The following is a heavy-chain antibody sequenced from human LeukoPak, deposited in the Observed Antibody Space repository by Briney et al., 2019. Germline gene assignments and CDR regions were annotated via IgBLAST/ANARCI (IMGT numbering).Heavy chain of an antibody. J-gene: IGHJ6*02. V-gene: IGHV4-59*01. Sequence: PSETLSLTCTVSGGSISSYYWSWNRQPPGKGLEWIGYIYDSGSTNYSPSLKSRVTISVDTSKNQFSLKLSSVTAADTAVYYCARGGGTNYYYYGMDVWGQGTTVTVSS. CDR2: IYDSGST. CDR1: GGSISSYY. CDR3: ARGGGTNYYYYGMDV. D-gene: IGHD1-1*01.